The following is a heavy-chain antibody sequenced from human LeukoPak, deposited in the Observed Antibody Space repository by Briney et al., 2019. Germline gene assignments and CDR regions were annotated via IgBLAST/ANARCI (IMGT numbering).Heavy chain of an antibody. J-gene: IGHJ5*02. CDR3: ARAREDIVVVPISLDP. CDR1: GYTFTSYG. V-gene: IGHV1-18*01. Sequence: ASVKVSCKASGYTFTSYGISWVRQAPGQGLEWMGWISAYNGNTNYAQKLQGRVTMTTDTSTSTAYMELRSLRSDDTAVYYCARAREDIVVVPISLDPWGQGTLVTVSS. D-gene: IGHD2-2*01. CDR2: ISAYNGNT.